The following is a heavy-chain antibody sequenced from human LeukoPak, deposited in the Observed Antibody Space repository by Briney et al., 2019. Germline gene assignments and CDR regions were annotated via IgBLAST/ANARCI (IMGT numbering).Heavy chain of an antibody. V-gene: IGHV1-2*02. CDR2: INPNSGGT. CDR3: ARGAAAGRFSLRPTGAYYMDV. J-gene: IGHJ6*03. Sequence: ASVKVSCKASGYTFTGYYMHWVRQAPGQGLEWMGWINPNSGGTNCAQKFQGRVTMTRDTSINTAYMELSSLRFDDTAVYYCARGAAAGRFSLRPTGAYYMDVWGKGTTVTVSS. D-gene: IGHD6-13*01. CDR1: GYTFTGYY.